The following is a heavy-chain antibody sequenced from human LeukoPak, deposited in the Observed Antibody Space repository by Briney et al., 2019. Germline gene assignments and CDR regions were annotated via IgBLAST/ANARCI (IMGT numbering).Heavy chain of an antibody. V-gene: IGHV1-69*13. CDR3: ARALPTTVTNPFFDY. CDR2: IIPIFGTA. D-gene: IGHD4-11*01. CDR1: GGTFSSYA. Sequence: ASVKVSCKASGGTFSSYAISWVRQAPGQGLEWMGGIIPIFGTANYAQKFQGRVTITADESTSTAYMELSSLRSEDTAVCYCARALPTTVTNPFFDYWGQGTLVTVSS. J-gene: IGHJ4*02.